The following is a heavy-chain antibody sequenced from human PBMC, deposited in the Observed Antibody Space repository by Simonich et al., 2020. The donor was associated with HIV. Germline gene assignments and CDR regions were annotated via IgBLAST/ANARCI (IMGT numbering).Heavy chain of an antibody. CDR1: GGTFSSFA. J-gene: IGHJ4*02. CDR2: VNPIFGTA. Sequence: QVQLVQSGAEVKKPGSSVKVSCKASGGTFSSFAISWVRQAPGLGLEWVGGVNPIFGTANYAQMFQGRVTITAGESTSTAYMELSSLRSEDTGIYYCARKGGGRGVYYFDYWGQGTLVTVSS. CDR3: ARKGGGRGVYYFDY. V-gene: IGHV1-69*13. D-gene: IGHD3-10*01.